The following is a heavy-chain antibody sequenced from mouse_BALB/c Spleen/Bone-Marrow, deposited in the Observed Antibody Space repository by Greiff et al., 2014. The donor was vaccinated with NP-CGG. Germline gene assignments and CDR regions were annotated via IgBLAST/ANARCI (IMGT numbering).Heavy chain of an antibody. CDR1: GFTFNDSY. V-gene: IGHV5-4*02. CDR2: SSDGGSYA. D-gene: IGHD1-3*01. Sequence: VQLKESGGGLVEPGGSLKLSRTASGFTFNDSYMYWVRQSPEQGLEWVGTSSDGGSYANYPDSVKGRFTISRDIAKNNLYLQMSSLKTEDTAVYYCARDRGVKGYAMDYWGQGTSVTVSS. J-gene: IGHJ4*01. CDR3: ARDRGVKGYAMDY.